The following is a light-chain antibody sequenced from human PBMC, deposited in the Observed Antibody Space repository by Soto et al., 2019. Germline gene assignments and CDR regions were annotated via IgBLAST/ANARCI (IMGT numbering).Light chain of an antibody. CDR1: QSINNY. CDR2: DAS. CDR3: QQHNSYPWT. J-gene: IGKJ1*01. Sequence: IQMTQSPSTLSASVGDRVTITCRASQSINNYLAWYQQKPGKAPKLLIYDASSLESGVPSRFSGSGSGTDFTLTISSLQPDDFATYSCQQHNSYPWTFGQGAKVEIK. V-gene: IGKV1-5*01.